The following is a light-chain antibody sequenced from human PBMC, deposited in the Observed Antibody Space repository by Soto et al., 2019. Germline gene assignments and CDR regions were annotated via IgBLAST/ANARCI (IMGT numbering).Light chain of an antibody. CDR1: SSNLGNND. Sequence: QSVLTQPPSVSAAPGQKVTISCSGSSSNLGNNDVSWYQHVPGTAPKLLIFDSDRRPSGIPDRFSGSKSGTSATLGITGLQTGDEADYYCGTWDSSLHAGVFGGGTKLTVL. V-gene: IGLV1-51*01. CDR2: DSD. J-gene: IGLJ3*02. CDR3: GTWDSSLHAGV.